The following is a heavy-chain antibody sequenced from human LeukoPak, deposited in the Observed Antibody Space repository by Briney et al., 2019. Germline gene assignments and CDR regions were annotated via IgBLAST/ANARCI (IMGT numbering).Heavy chain of an antibody. CDR2: IYSSGRI. CDR1: GFTVSSNY. Sequence: GGSLRLSCAASGFTVSSNYMSWVRQAPGKGLEWVSVIYSSGRIYYADSVKGRFTISRDNAKNSLYLQMNSLRAEDTAVYYCARGGGRDFWSGYEVDYWGQGTLVTVSS. V-gene: IGHV3-66*01. D-gene: IGHD3-3*01. J-gene: IGHJ4*02. CDR3: ARGGGRDFWSGYEVDY.